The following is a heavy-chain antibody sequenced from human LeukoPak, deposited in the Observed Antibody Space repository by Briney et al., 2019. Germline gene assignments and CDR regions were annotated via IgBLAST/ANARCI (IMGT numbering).Heavy chain of an antibody. Sequence: PGGSLRLSCEASGFTFSNYAMSWVRQAPARGLEWVSSLRGDGDTFYADSVKGRFTLSRDDSRNTVYLHLNNLRVEDTAVYYCGKTTVGYSSGQKPAWPVDYWGQGTLVTVSS. CDR2: LRGDGDT. CDR3: GKTTVGYSSGQKPAWPVDY. V-gene: IGHV3-23*01. D-gene: IGHD5-18*01. CDR1: GFTFSNYA. J-gene: IGHJ4*02.